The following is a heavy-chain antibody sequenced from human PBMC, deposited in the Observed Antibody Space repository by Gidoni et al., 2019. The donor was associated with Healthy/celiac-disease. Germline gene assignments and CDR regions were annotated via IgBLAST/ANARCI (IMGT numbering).Heavy chain of an antibody. CDR1: GGSFSGYY. V-gene: IGHV4-34*01. D-gene: IGHD2-15*01. Sequence: QVQLQQWGAGLLKPSETLSLTCAVYGGSFSGYYWSWIRQPPGKGLEWIGEINHSGSTNYNPSLKSRVTISVDTSKNQFSLKLSSVTAADTAVYYCARGGGGAADYWGQGTLVTVSS. J-gene: IGHJ4*02. CDR3: ARGGGGAADY. CDR2: INHSGST.